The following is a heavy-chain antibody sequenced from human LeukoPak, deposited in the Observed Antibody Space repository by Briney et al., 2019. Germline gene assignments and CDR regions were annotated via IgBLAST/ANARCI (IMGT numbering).Heavy chain of an antibody. CDR3: ARALRYFDWLFTFHFDY. Sequence: SETLSLTCAVYGGSFSGYYWSWIRQPPGKGLEWIGEINHSGSTNYNPSLKSRVTISVDTCKNQFSLKLSSVTAADTAVYYCARALRYFDWLFTFHFDYWGQGTLVTVSS. V-gene: IGHV4-34*01. D-gene: IGHD3-9*01. CDR2: INHSGST. J-gene: IGHJ4*02. CDR1: GGSFSGYY.